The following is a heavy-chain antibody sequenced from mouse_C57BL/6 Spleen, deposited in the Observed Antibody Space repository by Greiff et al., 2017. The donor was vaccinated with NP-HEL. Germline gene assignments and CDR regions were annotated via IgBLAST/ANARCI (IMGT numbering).Heavy chain of an antibody. D-gene: IGHD1-1*01. CDR2: INPNYGTT. V-gene: IGHV1-39*01. CDR3: ASYYYGSSHFDY. CDR1: GYSFTDYN. J-gene: IGHJ2*01. Sequence: VQLKESGPELVKPGASVKISCKASGYSFTDYNMNWVKQSNGKSLEWIGVINPNYGTTSYNQKFKGKATLTVDQSSSTAYMQLNSLTSEDSAVYYCASYYYGSSHFDYWGQGTTLTVSS.